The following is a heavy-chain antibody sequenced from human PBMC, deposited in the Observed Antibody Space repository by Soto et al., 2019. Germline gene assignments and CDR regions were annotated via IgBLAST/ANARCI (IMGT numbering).Heavy chain of an antibody. Sequence: LGESLKISCKGSGYSFTSYWIGWVRQMPGKGLEWMGIIYPGDSDTRYSPSFQGQVTISADKSISTAYLQWSSLKASDTAMYYCARLGGAAGGYYYYYGMDVWGQGTTVTVSS. CDR2: IYPGDSDT. CDR1: GYSFTSYW. CDR3: ARLGGAAGGYYYYYGMDV. J-gene: IGHJ6*02. V-gene: IGHV5-51*01. D-gene: IGHD2-15*01.